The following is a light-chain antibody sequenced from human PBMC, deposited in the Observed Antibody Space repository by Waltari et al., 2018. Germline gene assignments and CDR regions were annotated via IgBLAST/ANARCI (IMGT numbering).Light chain of an antibody. J-gene: IGLJ3*02. Sequence: QSALTQPPSASGSPGQSVSISCTGTNSDGARYNYVSWFQQHPGKAPKLRIYDGNKRPSGVPDRFSGSKSGNTASLTVSGVQVEDEADYYCISYAGTNLWVFGGGTTLTVL. CDR2: DGN. CDR1: NSDGARYNY. CDR3: ISYAGTNLWV. V-gene: IGLV2-8*01.